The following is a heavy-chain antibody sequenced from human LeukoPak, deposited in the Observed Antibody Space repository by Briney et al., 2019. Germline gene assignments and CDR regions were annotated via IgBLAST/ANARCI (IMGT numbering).Heavy chain of an antibody. V-gene: IGHV4-39*01. J-gene: IGHJ4*02. CDR3: AGITIFGVVIFYFDY. D-gene: IGHD3-3*01. CDR1: GGSISSSSYY. Sequence: SETLSLTCIVSGGSISSSSYYWGWIRQPPGKGLEWNGSIYYSGSTYYNPSLKSRVTISVDTSKNQFSLKLSSVTAADTAVYYCAGITIFGVVIFYFDYWGQGTLVTVSS. CDR2: IYYSGST.